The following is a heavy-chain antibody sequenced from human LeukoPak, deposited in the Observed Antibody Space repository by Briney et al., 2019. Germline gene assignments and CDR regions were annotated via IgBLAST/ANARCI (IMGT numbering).Heavy chain of an antibody. CDR1: GGSISGYY. D-gene: IGHD6-13*01. CDR3: ARGLGSSWYYNNWFDP. J-gene: IGHJ5*02. V-gene: IGHV4-59*12. CDR2: IYYSGST. Sequence: SETLSLTCTVSGGSISGYYWTWIRQPPGKGLEWIGYIYYSGSTNYNPSLRSRLTISVDTSKNQFSLKLSSVTAADTAVYYCARGLGSSWYYNNWFDPWGQGTLVTVSS.